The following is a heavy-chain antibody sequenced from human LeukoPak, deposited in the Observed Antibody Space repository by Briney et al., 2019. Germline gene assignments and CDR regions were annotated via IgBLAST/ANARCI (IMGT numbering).Heavy chain of an antibody. D-gene: IGHD4-17*01. J-gene: IGHJ4*02. CDR2: ISNSGDRT. CDR1: GFTFSSYD. Sequence: GGSLRLSCVASGFTFSSYDMAWVRQAPGKGLEWVFAISNSGDRTFYADSVKGRFTISRDNSKNMVYVQMRSLRAEDTAIYYCAKVLHGDQNVFDYWGQGTLVAVSS. V-gene: IGHV3-23*01. CDR3: AKVLHGDQNVFDY.